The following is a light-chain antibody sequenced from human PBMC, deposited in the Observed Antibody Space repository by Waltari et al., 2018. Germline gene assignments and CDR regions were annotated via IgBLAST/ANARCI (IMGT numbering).Light chain of an antibody. CDR2: EVS. CDR3: CSYAGSDTFVV. CDR1: SSDVGSYNL. Sequence: QSALTQPASVSGSPGQSITISCTGTSSDVGSYNLVSWYQQHPDKAPKLMIYEVSNRPSGVSDRFSGSKSGNTASLTISGLQAEDEADYDCCSYAGSDTFVVLGGGTKLTVL. V-gene: IGLV2-23*02. J-gene: IGLJ2*01.